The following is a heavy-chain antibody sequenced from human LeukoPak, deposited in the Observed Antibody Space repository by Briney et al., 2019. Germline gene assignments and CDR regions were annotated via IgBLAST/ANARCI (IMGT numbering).Heavy chain of an antibody. J-gene: IGHJ4*02. CDR2: IYYSGST. Sequence: SETLSLTCTVSGGSISSGGYYWSWIRQHPGKGLEWIGYIYYSGSTYYNPSLKSRVTISVDTSKNQFSLELSSVTAADTAVYYCARIPNQSKYSIGNYWGQGTLVTVSS. V-gene: IGHV4-31*03. D-gene: IGHD1-14*01. CDR1: GGSISSGGYY. CDR3: ARIPNQSKYSIGNY.